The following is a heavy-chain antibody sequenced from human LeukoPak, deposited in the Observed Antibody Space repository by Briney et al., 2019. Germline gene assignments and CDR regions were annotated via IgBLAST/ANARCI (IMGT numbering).Heavy chain of an antibody. CDR3: ARMIGGASGDFDN. J-gene: IGHJ4*02. D-gene: IGHD2-21*01. CDR1: GFTFSSYA. V-gene: IGHV3-48*01. Sequence: PGGSLRLSCAASGFTFSSYAMSWVRQAPGKGLEWVSYISSSSSTIYYADSVKGRFSISRDNAKNSLHLQMNSLRVEDTAMYYCARMIGGASGDFDNWGQGTLVTVSS. CDR2: ISSSSSTI.